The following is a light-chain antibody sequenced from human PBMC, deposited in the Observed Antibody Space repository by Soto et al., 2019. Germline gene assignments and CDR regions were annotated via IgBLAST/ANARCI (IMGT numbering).Light chain of an antibody. Sequence: QLVLTQSSSASASLGSSVKLTCTLSSGHSSYIIAWHQQQPGKAPRYLMKLEGSGSYNKWSGVPDRFSGSSSGADRYLTISNLQFEVEADYYCETWDSNTYVFGTGTKLTVL. CDR3: ETWDSNTYV. V-gene: IGLV4-60*02. CDR1: SGHSSYI. J-gene: IGLJ1*01. CDR2: LEGSGSY.